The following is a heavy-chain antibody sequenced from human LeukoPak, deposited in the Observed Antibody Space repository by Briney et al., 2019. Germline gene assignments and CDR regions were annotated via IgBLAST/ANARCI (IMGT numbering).Heavy chain of an antibody. CDR2: MNPNSGNT. D-gene: IGHD3-3*01. J-gene: IGHJ6*02. CDR1: GYTFTSYV. CDR3: ASLDFWSGYSNGMDV. V-gene: IGHV1-8*01. Sequence: ASVKVSCKASGYTFTSYVINWVRQATGQGREWMGWMNPNSGNTGYAQKFQGRVTMTRNTSISTAYMELSSLRSEDTAVYYCASLDFWSGYSNGMDVWGQGTTVTVSS.